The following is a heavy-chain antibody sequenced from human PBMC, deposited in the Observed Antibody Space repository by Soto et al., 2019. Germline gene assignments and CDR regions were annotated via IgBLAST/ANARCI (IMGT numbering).Heavy chain of an antibody. J-gene: IGHJ6*04. CDR3: ARSQGAYYYYYGMDV. Sequence: SETLSLTCAVYGGSFSGYYWSWIRQPPGKGLEWIGEINHSGSTNYNPSLKSRVTISVDTSKNQFSLKVRSVTAADTAVYYCARSQGAYYYYYGMDVWGKGTKVTVSS. V-gene: IGHV4-34*01. CDR2: INHSGST. CDR1: GGSFSGYY.